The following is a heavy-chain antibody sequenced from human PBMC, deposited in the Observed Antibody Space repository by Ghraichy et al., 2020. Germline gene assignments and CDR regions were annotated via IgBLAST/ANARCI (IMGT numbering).Heavy chain of an antibody. D-gene: IGHD2-2*01. CDR3: ARGQGYCTSTLCYGDYFDY. J-gene: IGHJ4*02. V-gene: IGHV3-64*02. CDR2: ISTDGGRT. Sequence: GGSLRLPCAASGLTFSHYAMHWVRQAPGQGLEYVSAISTDGGRTYYADSVKGRFTISRDNSKNKLYLQMGSLRAEDAAVYYCARGQGYCTSTLCYGDYFDYWGQGTLVTVSP. CDR1: GLTFSHYA.